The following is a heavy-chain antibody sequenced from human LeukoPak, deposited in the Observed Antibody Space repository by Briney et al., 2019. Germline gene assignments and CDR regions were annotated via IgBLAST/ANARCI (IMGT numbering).Heavy chain of an antibody. CDR1: GFTFSSYS. V-gene: IGHV3-21*01. CDR2: ISSSSSYI. CDR3: ARARGLGYGDDVRWFDP. D-gene: IGHD4-17*01. J-gene: IGHJ5*02. Sequence: GGSLRLSCAASGFTFSSYSMNWVRQAPGKGLEWVSSISSSSSYIYYADSVKGRFTISRDNAKNSLYLQMNSLRAEDTAVYYCARARGLGYGDDVRWFDPWGQGTLVTVSS.